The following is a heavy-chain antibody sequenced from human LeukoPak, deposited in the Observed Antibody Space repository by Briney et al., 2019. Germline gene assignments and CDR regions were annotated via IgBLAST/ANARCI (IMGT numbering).Heavy chain of an antibody. CDR1: GGSFSGYY. CDR3: ARRAPERIAVAGWFDP. J-gene: IGHJ5*02. V-gene: IGHV4-34*01. CDR2: INHSGST. Sequence: PSETLSLTCAVYGGSFSGYYWSWIRQPPGKGLEWIGEINHSGSTNYNPSLKSRVTISVDTSKNQFSLKLSSVTAADTAVYYCARRAPERIAVAGWFDPWGQGTLVTVSS. D-gene: IGHD6-19*01.